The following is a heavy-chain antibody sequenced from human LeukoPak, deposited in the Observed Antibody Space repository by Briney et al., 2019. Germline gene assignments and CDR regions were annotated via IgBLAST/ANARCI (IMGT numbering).Heavy chain of an antibody. Sequence: GGSLRLSCAASGFTFSSSAMSWVRQVPGKGLEWVSGISASGGSTYYADSVRGRFTISRDNSKNTLYLQMNSLRAEDTAVYYCARDPLGQPTYYFDYWGQGTLVTVSS. V-gene: IGHV3-23*01. CDR2: ISASGGST. CDR3: ARDPLGQPTYYFDY. J-gene: IGHJ4*02. D-gene: IGHD6-13*01. CDR1: GFTFSSSA.